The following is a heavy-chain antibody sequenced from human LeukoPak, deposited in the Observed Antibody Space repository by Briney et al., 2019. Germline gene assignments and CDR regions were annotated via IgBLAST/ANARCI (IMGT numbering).Heavy chain of an antibody. J-gene: IGHJ4*02. CDR2: ISGDGGAT. V-gene: IGHV3-43*02. CDR1: GFTFDDYA. Sequence: PGGSLRLSCAASGFTFDDYAMHWVRQSPAEGLEWVSLISGDGGATHYADPVKRRLHVSRDNTKKSLYLQINSLRTEDPAFYYCAKDRFETTCGAVIVIGRSPIFDYWGQGTLVIVSS. CDR3: AKDRFETTCGAVIVIGRSPIFDY. D-gene: IGHD3-16*02.